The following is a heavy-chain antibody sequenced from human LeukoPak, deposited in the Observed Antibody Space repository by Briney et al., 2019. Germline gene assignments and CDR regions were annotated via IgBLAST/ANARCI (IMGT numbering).Heavy chain of an antibody. J-gene: IGHJ4*02. Sequence: PGGSLRLSCAASGFTFSNYVMSWVRQAPGKGLEWVSTISDSGGSTYYADSVKGRFTISRDNAKNSVYLQMNSLRAEDTAVYYCARRYCSSTSCLLDYWGQGTLVTVSS. CDR2: ISDSGGST. CDR1: GFTFSNYV. V-gene: IGHV3-23*01. D-gene: IGHD2-2*01. CDR3: ARRYCSSTSCLLDY.